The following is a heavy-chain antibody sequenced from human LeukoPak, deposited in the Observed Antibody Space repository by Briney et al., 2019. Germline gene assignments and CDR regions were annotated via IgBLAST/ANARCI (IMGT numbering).Heavy chain of an antibody. CDR3: ARSVDVDY. V-gene: IGHV3-48*01. J-gene: IGHJ4*02. CDR1: GFTFNSYY. Sequence: PGGSLRLSWAASGFTFNSYYMSWVRQAPGKGLECVSCISSSSSTIYYADSVKGRFTISRDKAKNSLYLQTNALRAEDTAVYSCARSVDVDYWGQGILVTVSP. CDR2: ISSSSSTI. D-gene: IGHD5-24*01.